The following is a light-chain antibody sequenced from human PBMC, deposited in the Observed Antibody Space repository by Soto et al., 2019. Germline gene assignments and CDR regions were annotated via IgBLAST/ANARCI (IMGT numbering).Light chain of an antibody. CDR1: QSIGTW. CDR2: DAS. CDR3: QQYGSSPLIS. V-gene: IGKV1-5*01. Sequence: DIQMTQSPSTLSASVGDRVTITCRASQSIGTWLAWYQQKPGKAPKLLIYDASTLESGVPSRFSGSGSGTEFTLTISGLEPEDFAVYYCQQYGSSPLISFGQGTRLEIK. J-gene: IGKJ5*01.